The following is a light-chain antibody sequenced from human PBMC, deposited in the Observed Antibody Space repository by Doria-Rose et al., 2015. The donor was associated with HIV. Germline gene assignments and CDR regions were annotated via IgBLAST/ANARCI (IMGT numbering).Light chain of an antibody. V-gene: IGKV3-20*01. J-gene: IGKJ1*01. CDR3: HQYGTSWT. CDR1: QRFSSTY. Sequence: TQSPGTLSLSPGERAALSCRASQRFSSTYLAWYQQKPGQAPSLLIYDGSTRATGIPDRFNASGSGTDFTLTINRLEPEDFALYYCHQYGTSWTFGQGTKVEI. CDR2: DGS.